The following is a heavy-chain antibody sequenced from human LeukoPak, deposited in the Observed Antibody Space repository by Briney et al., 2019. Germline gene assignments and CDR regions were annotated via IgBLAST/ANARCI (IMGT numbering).Heavy chain of an antibody. CDR3: AKDHPTGYSYGFDY. V-gene: IGHV3-7*01. CDR2: IKRDGSEK. Sequence: GGSLRLSCAASGLTFSNYWMSWLRQAPGKGLEWVANIKRDGSEKYYVDSVKGRFTISRDNTKNSLYLQMNSLRAEDTAVYYCAKDHPTGYSYGFDYWGQGTLVTVSS. D-gene: IGHD5-18*01. J-gene: IGHJ4*02. CDR1: GLTFSNYW.